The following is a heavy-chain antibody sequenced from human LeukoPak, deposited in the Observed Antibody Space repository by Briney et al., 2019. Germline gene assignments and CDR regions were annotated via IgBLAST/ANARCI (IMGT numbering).Heavy chain of an antibody. D-gene: IGHD2-2*01. CDR2: ISSCSSYT. CDR3: ARGRSTSWMSSMGY. Sequence: PGGSLRLSCAASGFTFSDYYMSWIRQAPGKGLEWVSYISSCSSYTNYADSVKGRFTISRDNAKNSLYLQMNSLRAEDTAVYYCARGRSTSWMSSMGYWGQGTLVTVSS. J-gene: IGHJ4*02. CDR1: GFTFSDYY. V-gene: IGHV3-11*06.